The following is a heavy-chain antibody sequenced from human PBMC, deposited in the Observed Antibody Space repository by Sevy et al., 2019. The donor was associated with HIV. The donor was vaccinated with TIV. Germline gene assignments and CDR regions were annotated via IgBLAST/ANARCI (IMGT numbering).Heavy chain of an antibody. CDR3: AKESGYSTSPVAFDI. D-gene: IGHD6-6*01. CDR2: IYDVSST. Sequence: GGSLGLSCAASGFSVSSYYMSWVRQAPGKGLEWVSLIYDVSSTYFADSVRGRFTISRDSSKNTLYLQMNSLRADDTAVYYCAKESGYSTSPVAFDIWGQGTMVTVSS. J-gene: IGHJ3*02. V-gene: IGHV3-53*01. CDR1: GFSVSSYY.